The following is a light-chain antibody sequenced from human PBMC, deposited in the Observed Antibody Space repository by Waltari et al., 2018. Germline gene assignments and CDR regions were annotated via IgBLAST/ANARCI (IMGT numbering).Light chain of an antibody. CDR3: QKYDRLPAT. Sequence: CRYSATVSRFSAWYQQKPRHAPRLLTYSASPSATPMPDRFSGSACVTDFSLTTTRLETQDFAVYYCQKYDRLPATFGQGTKVEIK. V-gene: IGKV3-20*01. CDR2: SAS. J-gene: IGKJ1*01. CDR1: ATVSRF.